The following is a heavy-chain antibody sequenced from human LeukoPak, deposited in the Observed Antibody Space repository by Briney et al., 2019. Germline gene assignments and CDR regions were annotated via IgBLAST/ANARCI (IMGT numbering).Heavy chain of an antibody. CDR2: IYYSGST. V-gene: IGHV4-30-4*08. CDR3: ARDRRRFGANYGMDV. D-gene: IGHD3-10*01. J-gene: IGHJ6*02. CDR1: GGSISSGGYY. Sequence: SQTLSLTCTVSGGSISSGGYYWSWIRQPPGKGLERIGYIYYSGSTYYNPSLKSRVTISVDTSKNQFSLKLSSVTAADTAVYYCARDRRRFGANYGMDVWGQGTTVTVSS.